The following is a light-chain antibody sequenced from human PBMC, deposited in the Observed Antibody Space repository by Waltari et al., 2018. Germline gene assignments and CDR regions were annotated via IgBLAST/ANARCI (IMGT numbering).Light chain of an antibody. J-gene: IGLJ2*01. CDR1: ISDVGTSNL. Sequence: QSALTQPASVSGSPGQSITIPCTGTISDVGTSNLVSWYQQHPGKAPKLIIYEDNKRPSGVSDRLSGSKSGNTASLSISGLQAEDEADYYCCTYVGRTTFHVTFGGGTKLTVL. CDR3: CTYVGRTTFHVT. CDR2: EDN. V-gene: IGLV2-23*02.